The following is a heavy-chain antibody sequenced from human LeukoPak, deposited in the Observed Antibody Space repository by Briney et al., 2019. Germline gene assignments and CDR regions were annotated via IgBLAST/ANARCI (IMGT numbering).Heavy chain of an antibody. D-gene: IGHD6-13*01. CDR3: ARGVGSNWYWDYYYGMDV. CDR2: MNPNSGNT. J-gene: IGHJ6*02. Sequence: ASVKVSCKASGYTFTSYDINWVRQATGQGLEWMGWMNPNSGNTGYAQKFQGRVTMTRNTSISTAYMELSSLRSEDTAVYYCARGVGSNWYWDYYYGMDVWGQGTTVTVSS. CDR1: GYTFTSYD. V-gene: IGHV1-8*01.